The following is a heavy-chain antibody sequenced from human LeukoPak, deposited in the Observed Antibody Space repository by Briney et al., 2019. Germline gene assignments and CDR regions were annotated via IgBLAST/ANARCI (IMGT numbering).Heavy chain of an antibody. CDR3: ARLIAVAGPYYSDY. Sequence: PGGSLRLSCAASGFTFSDYSMNWVRQAPGKGLEWVSSISNSNNYVYYADSVKGRFTISRDNAKNSLYLQMNSLRAEDTAVYYCARLIAVAGPYYSDYWGQGNLVTVSS. D-gene: IGHD6-19*01. V-gene: IGHV3-21*01. J-gene: IGHJ4*02. CDR1: GFTFSDYS. CDR2: ISNSNNYV.